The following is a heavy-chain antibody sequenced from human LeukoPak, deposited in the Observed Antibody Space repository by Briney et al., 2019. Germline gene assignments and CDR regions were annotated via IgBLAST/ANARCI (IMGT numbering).Heavy chain of an antibody. J-gene: IGHJ5*02. V-gene: IGHV4-34*01. CDR1: GRSFSGYY. CDR2: INHSGST. Sequence: SETLSLTCAVYGRSFSGYYWSWIRQPPGKGLEWIGEINHSGSTNYNPSLKSRVTISVDTSKNQFSLKLSSVTAADTAVYYCARDQLSRGVWFDPWGQGTLVTVSS. CDR3: ARDQLSRGVWFDP. D-gene: IGHD1-1*01.